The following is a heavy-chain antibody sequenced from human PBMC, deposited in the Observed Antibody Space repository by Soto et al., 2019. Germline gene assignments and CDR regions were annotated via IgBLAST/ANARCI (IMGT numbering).Heavy chain of an antibody. Sequence: PSETLSLTCSASGASIRSGGFYWSWLRQSPGKGLEWIGHIYYTGSTFVSPSIKGRLTISLDTSKNQFSLDLSSVTAADTAMYYCARIEMASIKWGRGTLVTVSS. D-gene: IGHD5-12*01. CDR3: ARIEMASIK. CDR1: GASIRSGGFY. CDR2: IYYTGST. J-gene: IGHJ4*02. V-gene: IGHV4-31*03.